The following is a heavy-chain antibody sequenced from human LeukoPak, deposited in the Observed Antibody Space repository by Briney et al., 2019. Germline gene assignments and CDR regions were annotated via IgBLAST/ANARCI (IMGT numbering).Heavy chain of an antibody. Sequence: PGGSLRLSCAASGFTFSGYWMSWVRQAPGEGLEWVANIKQDGSEKYYVDSVKGRFTISRDNAKNSLYLQMNSLRAEDTAVYYCARDSRLFRGQPQHWGQGTLVTVSS. D-gene: IGHD2-21*01. CDR1: GFTFSGYW. J-gene: IGHJ1*01. CDR2: IKQDGSEK. V-gene: IGHV3-7*01. CDR3: ARDSRLFRGQPQH.